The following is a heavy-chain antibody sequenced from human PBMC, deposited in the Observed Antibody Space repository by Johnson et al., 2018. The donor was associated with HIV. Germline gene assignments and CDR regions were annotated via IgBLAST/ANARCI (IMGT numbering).Heavy chain of an antibody. Sequence: VQLVESGGGLVQPGGSLRLSCAASGFTFNDNWMGWVRQAPGKGLEWVSVLYSGGSTYYADSVKGRFSISRDNSKNTLYLQMNSLRAEDTAVYYCAKERGYDSSGYNRWYVPDALDIWGQGTTVIVSS. V-gene: IGHV3-66*01. CDR2: LYSGGST. J-gene: IGHJ3*02. CDR1: GFTFNDNW. CDR3: AKERGYDSSGYNRWYVPDALDI. D-gene: IGHD3-22*01.